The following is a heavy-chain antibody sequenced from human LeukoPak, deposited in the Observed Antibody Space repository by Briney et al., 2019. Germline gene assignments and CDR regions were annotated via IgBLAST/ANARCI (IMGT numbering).Heavy chain of an antibody. CDR1: GXTFDDYT. V-gene: IGHV3-43*01. J-gene: IGHJ4*02. Sequence: GGSLRLSCAASGXTFDDYTMHWVRQALGKGLELVSLISWDGGSTYYADSVKGRFTISRDNSKNSLYLQMNSLRTEDTALYFCAKDHYYGSGSYSRWVYFDYWGQGTLVTVSS. CDR3: AKDHYYGSGSYSRWVYFDY. D-gene: IGHD3-10*01. CDR2: ISWDGGST.